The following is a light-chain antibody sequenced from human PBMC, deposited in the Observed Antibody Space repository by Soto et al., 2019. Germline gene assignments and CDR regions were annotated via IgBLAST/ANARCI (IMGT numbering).Light chain of an antibody. CDR1: QGIRND. J-gene: IGKJ2*01. V-gene: IGKV1-17*01. Sequence: DIQMTQSPSSLSASVGDRVTITCRASQGIRNDLGWYQQKPGKAPRRLIYDATSLQSGVPSRFSGSGSGTEFTLTISSLQTEEFATYYGQHNYKTPHTFGQGTKLETK. CDR3: QHNYKTPHT. CDR2: DAT.